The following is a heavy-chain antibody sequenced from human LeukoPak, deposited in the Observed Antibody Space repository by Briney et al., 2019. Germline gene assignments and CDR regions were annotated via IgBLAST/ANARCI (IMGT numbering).Heavy chain of an antibody. CDR3: AKATYYYDSYGYNGVFEY. CDR1: GFTVTSYA. Sequence: QSGGSLRLSCEASGFTVTSYAMSWVRQAPGKGLEWVSAVSGSADNTYYADSVKGRFTISRDSSKNTLYLQMNSLRAEDTAVYFCAKATYYYDSYGYNGVFEYWGQGSVLTVSS. CDR2: VSGSADNT. V-gene: IGHV3-23*01. D-gene: IGHD3-22*01. J-gene: IGHJ4*02.